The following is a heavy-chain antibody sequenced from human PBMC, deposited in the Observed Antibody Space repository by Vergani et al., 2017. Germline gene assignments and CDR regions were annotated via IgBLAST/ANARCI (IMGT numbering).Heavy chain of an antibody. Sequence: QVQLVQSGAEVKKPGASVKVSCKASGYTFTSYYMHWVRQAPGQGLEWMGIINPSGGSTSYAQKFQGRVTMTRDTSTSPVYMELSSLRSEDTAVYYCAGVPINSSPREGYFDYWGQGTLVTVSS. J-gene: IGHJ4*02. CDR1: GYTFTSYY. CDR2: INPSGGST. D-gene: IGHD6-13*01. CDR3: AGVPINSSPREGYFDY. V-gene: IGHV1-46*01.